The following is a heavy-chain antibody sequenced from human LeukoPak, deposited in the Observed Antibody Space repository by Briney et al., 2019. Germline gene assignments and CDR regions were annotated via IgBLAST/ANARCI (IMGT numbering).Heavy chain of an antibody. V-gene: IGHV1-2*02. CDR3: ARGITIFGVVILGHYYYYGMDV. Sequence: GASVKVSCKASGYTFTGYYMHWVRQAPAQGLEWMGWINPNSGGTNYAQKFQGRVTMTRDTSISTAYMELSRLRSDDTAVYYCARGITIFGVVILGHYYYYGMDVWGQGTTVTVSS. D-gene: IGHD3-3*01. J-gene: IGHJ6*02. CDR2: INPNSGGT. CDR1: GYTFTGYY.